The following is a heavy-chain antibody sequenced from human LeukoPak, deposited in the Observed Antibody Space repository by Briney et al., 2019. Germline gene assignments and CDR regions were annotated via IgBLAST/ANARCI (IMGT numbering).Heavy chain of an antibody. J-gene: IGHJ4*02. CDR2: ISYDGSNK. CDR1: GFTFSSYA. CDR3: ARDRAFGGVTFDY. Sequence: GGSLRLSCAASGFTFSSYAMRWVRQAPGKGLEWVAVISYDGSNKYYADSVKGRFTISRDNSKNTLYLQMNSLRAEDTAVYYCARDRAFGGVTFDYWGQGTLVTVSS. D-gene: IGHD3-16*01. V-gene: IGHV3-30-3*01.